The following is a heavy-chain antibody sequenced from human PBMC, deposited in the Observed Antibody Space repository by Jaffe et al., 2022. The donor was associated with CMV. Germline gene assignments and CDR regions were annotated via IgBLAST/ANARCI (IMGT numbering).Heavy chain of an antibody. J-gene: IGHJ3*02. CDR1: EFSFADFA. Sequence: EGQVVESGGGLEQPGRSLRLSCEGSEFSFADFAMHWVRQVPGKGLEWVSGITWNSGTRGYADAVKGRFIISRDNAKNSLYLQMNSLRTEDTALYFCAKDRLYGGSFGAFDIWGRGTMVTVSS. CDR2: ITWNSGTR. V-gene: IGHV3-9*01. CDR3: AKDRLYGGSFGAFDI. D-gene: IGHD2-21*01.